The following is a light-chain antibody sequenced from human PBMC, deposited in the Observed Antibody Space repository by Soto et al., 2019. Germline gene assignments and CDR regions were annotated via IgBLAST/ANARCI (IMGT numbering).Light chain of an antibody. Sequence: QSALTQPPSASGSPGQSVTISCTGTSGDVGNYNYVSWYQQYPGKVPKLMIYEVNKRPSGVPDRFSGSKSGNTASLTVSGLQAEDEADYYCSSYAGSNKVFGGGTKLTVL. CDR3: SSYAGSNKV. J-gene: IGLJ3*02. CDR1: SGDVGNYNY. CDR2: EVN. V-gene: IGLV2-8*01.